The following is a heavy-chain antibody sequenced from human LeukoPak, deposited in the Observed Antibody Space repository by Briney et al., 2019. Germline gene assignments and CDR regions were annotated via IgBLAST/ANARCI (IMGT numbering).Heavy chain of an antibody. V-gene: IGHV4-59*01. CDR2: IYYSGST. J-gene: IGHJ4*02. Sequence: SETLSLTCTVSGGSISSYYWSWIRQPPGKGLEWIGYIYYSGSTNYNPSLKSRVTISVDTSKNQFSLKLSSVTAADTAVYYCARCSGGSCYEGYFDHWGQGTLVTVSS. CDR3: ARCSGGSCYEGYFDH. CDR1: GGSISSYY. D-gene: IGHD2-15*01.